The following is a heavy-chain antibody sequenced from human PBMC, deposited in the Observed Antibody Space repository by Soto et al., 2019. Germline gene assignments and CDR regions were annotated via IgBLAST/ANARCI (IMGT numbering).Heavy chain of an antibody. CDR3: ARSRYCSGGSCYSISFDI. CDR2: INHSGST. CDR1: GGSFSGYY. V-gene: IGHV4-34*01. D-gene: IGHD2-15*01. J-gene: IGHJ3*02. Sequence: SETLSLTCAVYGGSFSGYYWSWIRQPPGKGLEWIGEINHSGSTNYNPSLKSRVTISVDTSKNQFSLKLSSVTAADTAVYYCARSRYCSGGSCYSISFDIWGQGTMVTVSS.